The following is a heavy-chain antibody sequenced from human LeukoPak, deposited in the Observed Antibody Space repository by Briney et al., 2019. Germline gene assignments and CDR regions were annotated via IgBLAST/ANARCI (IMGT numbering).Heavy chain of an antibody. Sequence: GGSLRLPCSASGFTFNAYNMNWVRQAPGKGLEWVSSTSSGSTYIYYAVSVKGRFTISRDNAKNSLYLQMNSLRAEDTAVYYCARGSNVQQRLDSFDFWGQGTLVTVSS. D-gene: IGHD6-25*01. CDR3: ARGSNVQQRLDSFDF. J-gene: IGHJ4*02. CDR1: GFTFNAYN. CDR2: TSSGSTYI. V-gene: IGHV3-21*01.